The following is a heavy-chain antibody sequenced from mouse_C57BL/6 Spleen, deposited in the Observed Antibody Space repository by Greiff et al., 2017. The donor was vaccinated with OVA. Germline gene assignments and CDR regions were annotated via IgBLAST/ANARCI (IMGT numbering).Heavy chain of an antibody. Sequence: QVQLKESGPELVKPGASVKLSCKASGYTFTSYDINWVKQRPGQGLEWIGWIYPRDGSTKYNEKFKGKATLTVDTSSSTAYMELHSLTSEDSAVYFCARPIYYDYDRGFAYWGQGTLVTVSA. D-gene: IGHD2-4*01. CDR2: IYPRDGST. CDR1: GYTFTSYD. CDR3: ARPIYYDYDRGFAY. V-gene: IGHV1-85*01. J-gene: IGHJ3*01.